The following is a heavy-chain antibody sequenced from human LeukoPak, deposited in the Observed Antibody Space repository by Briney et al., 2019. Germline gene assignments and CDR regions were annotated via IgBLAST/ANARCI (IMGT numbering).Heavy chain of an antibody. Sequence: SESLSLTCTVSGGSISSYYWSWIRQPAGKGLEWIGRIYTSGSTNYNPSLKSRVTMSVDTSKNQFSLKLSSVTAADTSVYYCARFAYCTNGVSSIGVDAFYIWAQGTMVTVSS. CDR3: ARFAYCTNGVSSIGVDAFYI. J-gene: IGHJ3*02. V-gene: IGHV4-4*07. D-gene: IGHD2-8*01. CDR2: IYTSGST. CDR1: GGSISSYY.